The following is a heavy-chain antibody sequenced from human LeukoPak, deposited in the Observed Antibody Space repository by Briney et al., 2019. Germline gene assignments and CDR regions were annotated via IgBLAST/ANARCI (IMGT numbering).Heavy chain of an antibody. CDR1: GFTFNSYA. J-gene: IGHJ4*02. CDR2: ISGSSGPT. V-gene: IGHV3-23*01. CDR3: AKADILTGYNY. Sequence: GGSLRLSCAASGFTFNSYAMSWVRQAPGKGLEWVSAISGSSGPTHYADSVKGRFTISRDNSKNMLYLQMNSLRAEDTAVYYCAKADILTGYNYWGQGTLVTVSS. D-gene: IGHD3-9*01.